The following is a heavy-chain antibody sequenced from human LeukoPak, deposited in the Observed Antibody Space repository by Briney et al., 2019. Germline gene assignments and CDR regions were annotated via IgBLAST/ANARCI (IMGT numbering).Heavy chain of an antibody. CDR3: ARLPRYDFWRRWFDP. D-gene: IGHD3-3*01. Sequence: NPSETLSLTCAVYGGSFSGYYWSWIRQPPGKGLEWIGEINHSGSTNYNPSLKSRVTISVDTSKNQFSLKLSSVTAADTAVYYCARLPRYDFWRRWFDPWGQGTLVTVSS. CDR2: INHSGST. V-gene: IGHV4-34*01. CDR1: GGSFSGYY. J-gene: IGHJ5*02.